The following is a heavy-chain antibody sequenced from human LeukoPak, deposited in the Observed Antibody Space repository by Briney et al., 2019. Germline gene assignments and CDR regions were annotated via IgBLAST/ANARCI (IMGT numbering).Heavy chain of an antibody. CDR3: ARVKSRYGSGSSSYGMDV. CDR1: GYTFTSYG. J-gene: IGHJ6*02. V-gene: IGHV1-18*01. D-gene: IGHD3-10*01. CDR2: ISAYNGNT. Sequence: GASVKVSCKASGYTFTSYGTSWVRQAPGQGLEWMGWISAYNGNTNYAQKLQGRVTMTTDTSTSTAYMELRSLRSDDTAVYYCARVKSRYGSGSSSYGMDVWGQGTTVTVSS.